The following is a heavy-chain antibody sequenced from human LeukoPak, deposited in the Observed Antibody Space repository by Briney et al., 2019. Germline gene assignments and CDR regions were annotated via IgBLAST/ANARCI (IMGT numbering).Heavy chain of an antibody. D-gene: IGHD2/OR15-2a*01. CDR2: MKHDGSEK. CDR1: GFTFSNYW. CDR3: ARKNGMDV. V-gene: IGHV3-7*01. Sequence: GGSLRLSCAASGFTFSNYWMSWVRQAPGKGLEWVASMKHDGSEKHYLDSVKGRFTISRDNAKNSVYLQINALRPEDTAVYYCARKNGMDVWGRGTTVTVSS. J-gene: IGHJ6*02.